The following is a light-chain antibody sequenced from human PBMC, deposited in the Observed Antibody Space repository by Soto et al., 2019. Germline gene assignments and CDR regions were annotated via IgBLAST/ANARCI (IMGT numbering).Light chain of an antibody. CDR3: QQSYSTPRT. CDR1: QSISSY. Sequence: DIQMTQSPSSLSASEGDRVTITRRASQSISSYLNWYQQKPGKAPKLLIYAASSLQSGVPSRFSGSGSGTDFTLTISSLQPEAFATYYCQQSYSTPRTFGQGTKVEIK. V-gene: IGKV1-39*01. J-gene: IGKJ1*01. CDR2: AAS.